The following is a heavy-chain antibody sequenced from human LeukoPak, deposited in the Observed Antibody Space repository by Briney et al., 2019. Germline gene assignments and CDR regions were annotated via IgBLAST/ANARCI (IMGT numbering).Heavy chain of an antibody. J-gene: IGHJ3*02. Sequence: SETLSLTCTVSGGSISSYYWSWIRQPAGKGLEWIGRVYTSGSTNYNPSLKSRVTMSVDTSKNQFSLKLSSVTAADTAVYYCARDVAAAGLGDDAFDIWGQGTMVTVSS. CDR2: VYTSGST. CDR3: ARDVAAAGLGDDAFDI. D-gene: IGHD6-13*01. CDR1: GGSISSYY. V-gene: IGHV4-4*07.